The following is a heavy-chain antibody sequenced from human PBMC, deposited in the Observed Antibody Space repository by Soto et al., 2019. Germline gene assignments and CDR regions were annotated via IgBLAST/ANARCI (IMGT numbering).Heavy chain of an antibody. V-gene: IGHV4-39*01. J-gene: IGHJ4*02. Sequence: QLQLQESGPGLVKPSETLSLTCTVSGGSISSSSYYWGWIRQPPGKGLEWIGGIYYSGSTYYNPSLQSRVTMSVDTSKNQFALELSSVTTADTAVYYCARQIGGCTNGVCYSFDYWGQGTLVTVSS. D-gene: IGHD2-8*01. CDR2: IYYSGST. CDR3: ARQIGGCTNGVCYSFDY. CDR1: GGSISSSSYY.